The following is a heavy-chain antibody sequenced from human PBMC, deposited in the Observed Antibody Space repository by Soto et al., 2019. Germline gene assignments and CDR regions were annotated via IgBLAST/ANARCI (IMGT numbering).Heavy chain of an antibody. CDR1: GFAFTSYG. V-gene: IGHV3-30*18. D-gene: IGHD6-6*01. Sequence: QVQLVESGGGVVQPGRSLRLSCAASGFAFTSYGMHWVRQAPGKGLEWVAVISYDGSNKYYADSVKGRFTLSRDNSKKTLYPQINSLRAVDTAVYYCAKASKYRSPAANYYYYYYYMDVWGKGTTVTVSS. J-gene: IGHJ6*03. CDR3: AKASKYRSPAANYYYYYYYMDV. CDR2: ISYDGSNK.